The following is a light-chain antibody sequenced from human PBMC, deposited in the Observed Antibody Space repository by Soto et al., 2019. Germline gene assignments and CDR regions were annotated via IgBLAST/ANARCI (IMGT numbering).Light chain of an antibody. CDR1: QSITRN. CDR2: GAS. Sequence: EIVMTQSPATLSVSPGERATLSCRASQSITRNLAWYQQSPGQAPRLLIYGASTRATGIPARFSGSGSGTEFTLTINSLQSEDFAVYYCQQYNNWPPWTFGQGTKVE. J-gene: IGKJ1*01. CDR3: QQYNNWPPWT. V-gene: IGKV3-15*01.